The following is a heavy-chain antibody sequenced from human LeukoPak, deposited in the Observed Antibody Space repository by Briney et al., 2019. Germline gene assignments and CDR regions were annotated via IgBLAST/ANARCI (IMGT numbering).Heavy chain of an antibody. Sequence: GESLKISCKGSGYSFTTYWIGWVRQMPGKGLEWMGIIYPGDSDTRYSPSFQGQVTISADKSINTAYLQWSSLKASDTAMYYCARRTSGYYPGDAFDIWGQGTMVTVSS. CDR3: ARRTSGYYPGDAFDI. V-gene: IGHV5-51*01. D-gene: IGHD3-3*01. CDR2: IYPGDSDT. CDR1: GYSFTTYW. J-gene: IGHJ3*02.